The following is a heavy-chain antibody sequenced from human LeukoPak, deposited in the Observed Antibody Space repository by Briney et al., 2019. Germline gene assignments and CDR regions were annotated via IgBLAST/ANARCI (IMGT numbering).Heavy chain of an antibody. V-gene: IGHV1-18*01. J-gene: IGHJ5*02. CDR1: GYTFTSYG. CDR3: ARRPMKESTLNWFAP. CDR2: ISAYNGNT. Sequence: GASVKVSCKASGYTFTSYGISWVRQAPGQGLEWMGWISAYNGNTNYAQKLQGRVTMTTDTSTSTAYMELRSLRADDAAVYYCARRPMKESTLNWFAPWGQGTLVTVSS.